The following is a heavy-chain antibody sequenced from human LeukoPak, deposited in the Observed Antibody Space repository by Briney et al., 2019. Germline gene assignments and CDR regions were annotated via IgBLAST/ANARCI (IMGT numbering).Heavy chain of an antibody. CDR2: IYSGGST. CDR1: GFTVSSNY. CDR3: ARVSGGYDILTFYYYYYYMDV. V-gene: IGHV3-66*01. D-gene: IGHD3-9*01. J-gene: IGHJ6*03. Sequence: TGGSLRLSCAASGFTVSSNYMSWVRQAPGKGLEWVSVIYSGGSTYYADSVKGRFTISRDNSKNTLYLQMNSLRAEDTAVYYCARVSGGYDILTFYYYYYYMDVWGKGTTVTISS.